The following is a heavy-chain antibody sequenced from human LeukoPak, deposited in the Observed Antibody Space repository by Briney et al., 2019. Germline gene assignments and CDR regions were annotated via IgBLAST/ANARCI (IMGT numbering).Heavy chain of an antibody. CDR1: GGSISSYY. V-gene: IGHV4-59*01. D-gene: IGHD3-22*01. CDR3: ARDPAPTYYYDSSGHRGAFDI. Sequence: SETLSLTCTVSGGSISSYYWSWIRQPPGKGLEWIGYIYYSGSTNYNPSLKSRVTISVDTSKNQFSLKLSSVTAADTAVYYCARDPAPTYYYDSSGHRGAFDIWGQGTMVTVSS. J-gene: IGHJ3*02. CDR2: IYYSGST.